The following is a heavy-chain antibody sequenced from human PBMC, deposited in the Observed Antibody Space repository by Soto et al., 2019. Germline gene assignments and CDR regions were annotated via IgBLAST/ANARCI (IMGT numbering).Heavy chain of an antibody. V-gene: IGHV1-18*01. J-gene: IGHJ4*02. CDR2: VSTNDDRT. Sequence: ASVKVSCKTSGYTFTAYGLAWLRQAPGQRPEWMGWVSTNDDRTNYAQKFQGRVTMTTDRSTTTTYVELRSLRADDTAVYYCTRELNTESSAYYSFAYWGQGTLVTVSS. D-gene: IGHD3-22*01. CDR1: GYTFTAYG. CDR3: TRELNTESSAYYSFAY.